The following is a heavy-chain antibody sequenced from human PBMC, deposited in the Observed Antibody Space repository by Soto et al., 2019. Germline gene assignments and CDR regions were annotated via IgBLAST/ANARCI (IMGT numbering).Heavy chain of an antibody. Sequence: ASVKVSCKASGYTFTSYYMHWVRQAPGQGLEWMGIINPSGGSTSYAQKFQGRVTMTRDTSTGTVYMELSSLRSEDTAVYYCAREDDSSGYSTPDAFDIWGQGTMVTV. J-gene: IGHJ3*02. D-gene: IGHD3-22*01. CDR2: INPSGGST. CDR3: AREDDSSGYSTPDAFDI. V-gene: IGHV1-46*01. CDR1: GYTFTSYY.